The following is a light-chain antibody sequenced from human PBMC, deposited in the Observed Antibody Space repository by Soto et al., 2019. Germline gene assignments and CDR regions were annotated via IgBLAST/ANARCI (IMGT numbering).Light chain of an antibody. J-gene: IGKJ1*01. CDR2: DAS. V-gene: IGKV3-11*01. CDR1: QSVSSY. CDR3: QQRSNWPRT. Sequence: EIVLTQYPDTLSLSPGERSTLSCMASQSVSSYLAWYQQKPGQAPRLLIYDASNRATGIPARFSGSGSGTDFTLTISSLEPEDFAVYYCQQRSNWPRTFGQGTKVDI.